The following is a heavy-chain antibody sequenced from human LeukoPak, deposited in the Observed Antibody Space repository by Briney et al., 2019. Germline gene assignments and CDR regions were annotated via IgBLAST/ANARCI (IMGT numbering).Heavy chain of an antibody. CDR2: IDSDGRST. CDR1: GFTFSSYW. Sequence: GGSLRLSCAASGFTFSSYWMHWVRQAPGKGLVWVSRIDSDGRSTSYADSVKGRFTISRDNAKKTLYLQINSLRAEDTAVYYCARAIAAAGSWYFDLWGRGTLSLSPQ. D-gene: IGHD6-13*01. J-gene: IGHJ2*01. CDR3: ARAIAAAGSWYFDL. V-gene: IGHV3-74*01.